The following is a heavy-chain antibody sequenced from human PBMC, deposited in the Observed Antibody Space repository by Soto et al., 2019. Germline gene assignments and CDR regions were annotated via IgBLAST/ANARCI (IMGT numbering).Heavy chain of an antibody. CDR1: GFTFSSYD. V-gene: IGHV3-13*01. CDR2: IGTAGDT. D-gene: IGHD2-15*01. Sequence: GGSLRLSCAASGFTFSSYDMHWVRQATGKGLEWVSAIGTAGDTYYPGSVKGRFNISRENAKNSLYLQMNSLRAEDTAVYYCARAGCSGGSCYSSSTVGDYYYYGMDVWGQGTTVTVSS. CDR3: ARAGCSGGSCYSSSTVGDYYYYGMDV. J-gene: IGHJ6*02.